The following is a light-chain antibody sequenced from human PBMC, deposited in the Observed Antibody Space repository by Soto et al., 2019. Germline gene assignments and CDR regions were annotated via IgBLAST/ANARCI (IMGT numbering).Light chain of an antibody. CDR1: QSVSSN. J-gene: IGKJ1*01. V-gene: IGKV3-20*01. CDR3: QQCGSAPLT. Sequence: EIVLTQSPGTLSLSPGERATLSCRASQSVSSNLAWYQQKPGQAPRLLIYGASSRATGVPDRFSGSGSGTDFTLTISRLEPEDFAVFYCQQCGSAPLTFGQGTKVDIK. CDR2: GAS.